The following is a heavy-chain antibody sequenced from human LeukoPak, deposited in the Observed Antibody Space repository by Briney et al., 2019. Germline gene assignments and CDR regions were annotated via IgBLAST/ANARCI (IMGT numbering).Heavy chain of an antibody. J-gene: IGHJ5*02. V-gene: IGHV4-59*01. CDR3: ARDDYRGVTNFDP. CDR2: ISYTGST. CDR1: GGSISPYF. D-gene: IGHD3-10*01. Sequence: SETLSFTCTVSGGSISPYFWSWMRQTPGKGLEWIGYISYTGSTNYNPALKSRVTISVDTSKNQFSLQLTSVTAADTAVYYCARDDYRGVTNFDPWGQGTLVTVSS.